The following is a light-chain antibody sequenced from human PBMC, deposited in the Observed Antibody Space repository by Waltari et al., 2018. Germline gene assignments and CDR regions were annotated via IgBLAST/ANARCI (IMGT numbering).Light chain of an antibody. CDR2: KNN. J-gene: IGLJ2*01. Sequence: QSVMTQPPSASGNPGQRITVSCSGSRYKLGSNTVNWYQQLPGTSPKLLIYKNNRRPSGVPARFSGSKSGTSASLAISGLQSEDEADYFFATWDNGLNGVVFGGGSKVTVL. CDR1: RYKLGSNT. V-gene: IGLV1-44*01. CDR3: ATWDNGLNGVV.